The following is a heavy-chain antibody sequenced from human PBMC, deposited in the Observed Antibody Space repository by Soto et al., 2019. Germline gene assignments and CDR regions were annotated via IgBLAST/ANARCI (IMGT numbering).Heavy chain of an antibody. Sequence: SLKFSGKASGVTFSSYAISWVRQAPGQGLEWMGGIIPIFGTANYAQKFQGRVTITADESTSTAYMELSSLRSEDTAVYYCASVHFGPDTYYYDSTVFDPWGQGTLVTVSS. CDR1: GVTFSSYA. D-gene: IGHD3-22*01. V-gene: IGHV1-69*13. CDR3: ASVHFGPDTYYYDSTVFDP. CDR2: IIPIFGTA. J-gene: IGHJ5*02.